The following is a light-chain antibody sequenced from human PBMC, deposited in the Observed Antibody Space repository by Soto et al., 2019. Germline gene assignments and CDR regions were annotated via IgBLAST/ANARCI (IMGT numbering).Light chain of an antibody. CDR1: QDMSNY. Sequence: DIQMTQSASSLSASVGDRVTITCQASQDMSNYLNWYQQKPGKAPKLLIYDASNLETGVPSRFSGSGSGTDFTFTITSLQPEDIATYYCQQYDNLPFTFGGGTKVEIK. V-gene: IGKV1-33*01. J-gene: IGKJ4*01. CDR3: QQYDNLPFT. CDR2: DAS.